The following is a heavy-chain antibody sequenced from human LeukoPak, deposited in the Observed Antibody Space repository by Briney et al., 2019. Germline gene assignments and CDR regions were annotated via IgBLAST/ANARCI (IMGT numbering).Heavy chain of an antibody. Sequence: GGSLRLSCAASGFTFSTYSMSWVRQAPGRGLEWVAALTGSGGSTYYADSVKGRFTISRDNSKNTLYQQINSLRAEDTAVYYCAKYPLEMATITFWGQGTLVTDSS. CDR2: LTGSGGST. V-gene: IGHV3-23*01. J-gene: IGHJ4*02. CDR3: AKYPLEMATITF. CDR1: GFTFSTYS. D-gene: IGHD5-24*01.